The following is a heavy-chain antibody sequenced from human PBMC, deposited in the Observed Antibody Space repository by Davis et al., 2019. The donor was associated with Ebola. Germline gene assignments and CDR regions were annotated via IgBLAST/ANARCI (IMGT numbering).Heavy chain of an antibody. J-gene: IGHJ4*02. CDR3: TISTVTSDY. Sequence: GVLKISCAASGFTFSGSAMHWVRHVSGKGLVWVGRIRSKANSYATAYAASVKGRFTISRDDSKNTAYLQMNSLKTEDTAVYYCTISTVTSDYWGQGTLVTVSS. CDR1: GFTFSGSA. CDR2: IRSKANSYAT. V-gene: IGHV3-73*01. D-gene: IGHD4-17*01.